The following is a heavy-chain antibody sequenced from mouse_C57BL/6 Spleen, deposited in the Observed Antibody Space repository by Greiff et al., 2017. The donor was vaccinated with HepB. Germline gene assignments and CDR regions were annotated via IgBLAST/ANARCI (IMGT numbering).Heavy chain of an antibody. CDR1: GYTFTDYE. D-gene: IGHD1-1*01. CDR3: TRGGFYYGSSLHYYAMDY. Sequence: VQLQQSGAELVRPGASVTLSCKASGYTFTDYEMHWVKQTPVHGLEWIGAIDPETGGTAYNQKFKGKAILTADKSSSTAYMELRSLTSEDSAVYYCTRGGFYYGSSLHYYAMDYWGQGTSVTVSS. J-gene: IGHJ4*01. V-gene: IGHV1-15*01. CDR2: IDPETGGT.